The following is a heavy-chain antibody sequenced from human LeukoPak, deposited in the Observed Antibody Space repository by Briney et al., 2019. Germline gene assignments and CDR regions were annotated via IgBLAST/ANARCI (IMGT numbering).Heavy chain of an antibody. Sequence: GGSLRLSCAASGFTFSSYSMNWVRQAPGKGLEWVSSISSSSYIYYADSVKGRFTISRDNAKNSLYLQMNSLRAEDTAVYYCARVRGITKSMDVWGQGTTVTVSS. J-gene: IGHJ6*02. CDR3: ARVRGITKSMDV. V-gene: IGHV3-21*01. D-gene: IGHD3-10*01. CDR2: ISSSSYI. CDR1: GFTFSSYS.